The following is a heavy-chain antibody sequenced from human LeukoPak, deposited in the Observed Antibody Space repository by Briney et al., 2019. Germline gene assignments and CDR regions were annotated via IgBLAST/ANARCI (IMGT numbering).Heavy chain of an antibody. CDR2: MYHSGNT. V-gene: IGHV4-38-2*02. D-gene: IGHD6-13*01. J-gene: IGHJ6*03. CDR3: ARIATAGIYYMDV. CDR1: GYSISGAYY. Sequence: SETLSLTCTVSGYSISGAYYWGWIRQPPGKGLEWIGSMYHSGNTYHNPSFKSRVTISVDTSKNHFSLKLTSVTAADTAVYYCARIATAGIYYMDVWGKGTTVTVSS.